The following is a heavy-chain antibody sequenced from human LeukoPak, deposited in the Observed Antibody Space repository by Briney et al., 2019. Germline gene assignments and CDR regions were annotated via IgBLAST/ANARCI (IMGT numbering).Heavy chain of an antibody. J-gene: IGHJ4*02. CDR1: GLTFNNYA. V-gene: IGHV3-23*01. D-gene: IGHD2-2*01. CDR3: AKGVVVAPDVTPFDY. Sequence: GGSLRLSCAVSGLTFNNYAMSWVRQAPGKGLEWVSGISGRGASKYYADSVKGRFTISRDNSKNTLYLQMNSLRAEDTAVYYCAKGVVVAPDVTPFDYWGQGTLVTVSS. CDR2: ISGRGASK.